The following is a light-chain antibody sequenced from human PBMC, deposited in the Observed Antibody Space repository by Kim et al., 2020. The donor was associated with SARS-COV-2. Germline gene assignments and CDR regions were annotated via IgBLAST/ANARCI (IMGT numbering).Light chain of an antibody. CDR3: SSYATEANLV. J-gene: IGLJ3*02. Sequence: GQSITFSCTGTSSDIGSHNYVSWYQQPPGKAPKLMIYDVTARPSGISYRFSGSKSGNTASLTISGLQADDEADYYCSSYATEANLVFGGGTKVTVL. CDR1: SSDIGSHNY. CDR2: DVT. V-gene: IGLV2-14*03.